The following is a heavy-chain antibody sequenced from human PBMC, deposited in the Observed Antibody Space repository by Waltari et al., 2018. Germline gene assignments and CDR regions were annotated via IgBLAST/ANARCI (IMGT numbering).Heavy chain of an antibody. V-gene: IGHV1-69*13. J-gene: IGHJ6*02. CDR2: IIPILGTA. CDR1: GGTFSSYA. D-gene: IGHD3-3*01. Sequence: QVQLVQSGAEVKKPGSSVKVSCKASGGTFSSYALRWVRLAPGQGLEWMGGIIPILGTANYAQKFQGRVTITADESTSTAYMELSSLRSEDTAVYYCARGGIFGGPYYYGMDVWGQGTTVTVSS. CDR3: ARGGIFGGPYYYGMDV.